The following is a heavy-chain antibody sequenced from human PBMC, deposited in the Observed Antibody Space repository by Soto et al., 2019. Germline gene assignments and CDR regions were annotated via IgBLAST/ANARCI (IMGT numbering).Heavy chain of an antibody. Sequence: QVQLVESGGGVVQPGRSLRLSCAASRFTFSNFGFHWVRQAPGKGLEWVASISNDGKKKYYADSVEGRFTISRDKSKSTLFLQMNSLTTEDTALYFCAKEGRLLIPPVSTDSPLDHWGQGTLVTVSS. CDR1: RFTFSNFG. D-gene: IGHD3-3*02. CDR2: ISNDGKKK. V-gene: IGHV3-30*18. J-gene: IGHJ4*02. CDR3: AKEGRLLIPPVSTDSPLDH.